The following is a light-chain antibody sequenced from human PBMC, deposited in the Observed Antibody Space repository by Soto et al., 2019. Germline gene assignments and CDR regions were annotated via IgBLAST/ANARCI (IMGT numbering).Light chain of an antibody. CDR3: QQFGGSPPRFT. J-gene: IGKJ3*01. Sequence: EIVVTQSPGTLSLSPGERATLSCRTSQGVVGNYLAWYQQKPGQAPRLLIYGTSTRATGIPDRFSGSGSGTDFTLTIRKLEPEDFAVYYCQQFGGSPPRFTFGPGTKVEVK. CDR2: GTS. CDR1: QGVVGNY. V-gene: IGKV3-20*01.